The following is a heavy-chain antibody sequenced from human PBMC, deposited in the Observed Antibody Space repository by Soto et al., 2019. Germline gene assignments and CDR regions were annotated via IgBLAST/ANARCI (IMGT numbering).Heavy chain of an antibody. J-gene: IGHJ5*02. Sequence: GGSLRLSCAASGFTFSSYSMNWVRQAPGKGLEWASYISSSSSTIYYADSVKGRFTISRDNAKNSLYLQMNSLRAEDTAVYYCARDGLSRNWFDPWGQGTLVTVSS. CDR1: GFTFSSYS. CDR3: ARDGLSRNWFDP. V-gene: IGHV3-48*01. CDR2: ISSSSSTI. D-gene: IGHD2-8*01.